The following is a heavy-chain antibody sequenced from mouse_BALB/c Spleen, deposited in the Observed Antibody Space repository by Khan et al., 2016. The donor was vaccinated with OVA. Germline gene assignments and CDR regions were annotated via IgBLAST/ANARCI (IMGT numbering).Heavy chain of an antibody. CDR3: ARTARIKY. J-gene: IGHJ2*01. Sequence: EVELVESGPGLVKPSQSLSLTCTVTGYSITSGYGWNWIRQFPGNKLEWMGYISYSGSTNYNPSLKSRISITRDTSKNQFFLQLNSVTTEDTATYYWARTARIKYWGQGTTLTVAS. CDR2: ISYSGST. D-gene: IGHD1-2*01. V-gene: IGHV3-2*02. CDR1: GYSITSGYG.